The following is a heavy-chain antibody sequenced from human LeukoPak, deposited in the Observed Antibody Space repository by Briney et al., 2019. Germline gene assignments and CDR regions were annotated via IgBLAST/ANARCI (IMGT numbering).Heavy chain of an antibody. D-gene: IGHD6-6*01. J-gene: IGHJ6*03. CDR2: IYHSGST. CDR1: GGSISSSNW. Sequence: SETLSLTCAVSGGSISSSNWWSWVRQPPGKGLEWIGEIYHSGSTNYNPSLKSRVTISVDTSKNQFSLKLSSVTAADTAVYYCARGPTSRFSSRLVRGYYMDVWGKGTTVTVSS. CDR3: ARGPTSRFSSRLVRGYYMDV. V-gene: IGHV4-4*02.